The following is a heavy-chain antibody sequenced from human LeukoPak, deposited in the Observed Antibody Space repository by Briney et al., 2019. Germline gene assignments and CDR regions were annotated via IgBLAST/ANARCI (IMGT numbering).Heavy chain of an antibody. J-gene: IGHJ6*03. Sequence: PGGSLRLSCAASGFTVSFNYMSWVRQAPGKGLEFISVIYSGGSTYYADSVKGRFTISRDDSKNTLYLQMNSLRAEDTAIYYCARAQWRTYSYYYMDVWGKGTTVTVSS. CDR1: GFTVSFNY. D-gene: IGHD6-19*01. CDR3: ARAQWRTYSYYYMDV. CDR2: IYSGGST. V-gene: IGHV3-53*01.